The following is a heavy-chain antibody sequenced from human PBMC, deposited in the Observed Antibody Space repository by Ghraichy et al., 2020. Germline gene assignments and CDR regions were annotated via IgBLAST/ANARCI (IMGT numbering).Heavy chain of an antibody. CDR1: GFTFSKYA. D-gene: IGHD6-6*01. Sequence: GGSLRLSCAASGFTFSKYAMNWVRQAPGEGLEWVSAISGSGGSTSYADSVKGRFTISRDKSENTLYLQMNSLRAEDTAVYYCAKGSSSLVYYYYYMDVWGKGTTATVSS. V-gene: IGHV3-23*01. J-gene: IGHJ6*03. CDR3: AKGSSSLVYYYYYMDV. CDR2: ISGSGGST.